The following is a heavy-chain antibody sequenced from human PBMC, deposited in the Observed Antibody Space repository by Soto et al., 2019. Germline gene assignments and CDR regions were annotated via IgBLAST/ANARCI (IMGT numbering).Heavy chain of an antibody. CDR3: SRIAVPGPITGFDY. CDR1: GGSISNSSYL. Sequence: SETLSLTWTVSGGSISNSSYLWGWIRQPPGKGLQWIGSVSYSGSTYYNPSLKSRVTISVDTSKTQSSLRLSSVTAADTAVYYCSRIAVPGPITGFDYWGQGALVTVSS. V-gene: IGHV4-39*01. CDR2: VSYSGST. J-gene: IGHJ4*02. D-gene: IGHD6-19*01.